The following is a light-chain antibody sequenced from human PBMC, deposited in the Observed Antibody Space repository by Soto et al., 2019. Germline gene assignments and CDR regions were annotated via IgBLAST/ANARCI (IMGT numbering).Light chain of an antibody. Sequence: DIQMTQSPSSLSASVGDRVTITCRASQGISRYLNWYQQKPGKAPKVLIYAASNLESGVPSRFSGSGSGTDFSLTISSLQAGDFATYFCQETFTTPYTFGQGIKLEIK. V-gene: IGKV1-39*01. CDR1: QGISRY. CDR2: AAS. J-gene: IGKJ2*01. CDR3: QETFTTPYT.